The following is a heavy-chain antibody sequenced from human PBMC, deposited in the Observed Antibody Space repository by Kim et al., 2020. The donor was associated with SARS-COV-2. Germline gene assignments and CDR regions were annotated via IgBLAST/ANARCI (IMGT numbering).Heavy chain of an antibody. J-gene: IGHJ1*01. CDR2: INPNSGVT. D-gene: IGHD6-19*01. CDR1: GYTFIDYY. V-gene: IGHV1-2*02. CDR3: VKVAIPVAGVPGYFQH. Sequence: ASVKVSCKASGYTFIDYYMHWVRQAPGQGLEWMGWINPNSGVTKYAQKFQGRVTMTRDTSITTAYMELSRLTSDDTAVYYCVKVAIPVAGVPGYFQHWGQCTLVTVSS.